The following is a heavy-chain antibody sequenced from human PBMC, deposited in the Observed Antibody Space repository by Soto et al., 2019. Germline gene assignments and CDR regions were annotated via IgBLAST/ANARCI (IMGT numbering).Heavy chain of an antibody. CDR3: ARGGLGWLPDYYGMDV. V-gene: IGHV4-31*03. J-gene: IGHJ6*02. CDR2: IYYSGST. Sequence: TLSLTCTVSGGSISSGGYYWSWIRQHPGKGLEWFGYIYYSGSTFYNPSLKSRVTISVDTSKNQFSLKLSSVTAADTAVYYCARGGLGWLPDYYGMDVWGQGTTVTV. D-gene: IGHD6-19*01. CDR1: GGSISSGGYY.